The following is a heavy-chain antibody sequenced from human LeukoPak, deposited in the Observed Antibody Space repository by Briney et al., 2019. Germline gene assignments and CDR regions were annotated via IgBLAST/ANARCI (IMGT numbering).Heavy chain of an antibody. J-gene: IGHJ5*02. CDR3: ARGRDSSSWYRNWFDP. D-gene: IGHD6-13*01. Sequence: SETLSLTCAVYGGSFSGYYWSWIRQPPGKGLEWIGEINHSGSTNYNPSLKSRVTISVDTSKNQFSLKLSSVTAADTAVYCCARGRDSSSWYRNWFDPWGQGTLVTVSS. V-gene: IGHV4-34*01. CDR1: GGSFSGYY. CDR2: INHSGST.